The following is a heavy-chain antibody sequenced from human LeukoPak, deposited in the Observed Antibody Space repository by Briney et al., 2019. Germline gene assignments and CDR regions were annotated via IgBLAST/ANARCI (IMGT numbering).Heavy chain of an antibody. CDR2: LYKIGTT. J-gene: IGHJ4*02. V-gene: IGHV4-59*02. CDR3: VIGVGWQPDY. Sequence: PSETLSLTCTVFGDSVTGYYLNWVRQPPGKGLEWIGHLYKIGTTNYNPSLKSRLTISADTSKNQFSLKLRSVTAADTAVYYCVIGVGWQPDYWGQGALVTVSS. CDR1: GDSVTGYY. D-gene: IGHD2-15*01.